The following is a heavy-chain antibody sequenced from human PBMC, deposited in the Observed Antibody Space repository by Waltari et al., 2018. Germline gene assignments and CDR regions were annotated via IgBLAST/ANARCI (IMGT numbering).Heavy chain of an antibody. CDR2: IRSKAENYAT. Sequence: EVQLVESGGDLVQPGGSLKLSCAASGFQFSSGERHWAGQASGKGLEWIGRIRSKAENYATAYAASVRGRFTLSRDDSKNTAYLQMNSLETEDTALYYCIRRNYGGDSDMTDWGQGTLVTVSS. CDR3: IRRNYGGDSDMTD. J-gene: IGHJ4*02. CDR1: GFQFSSGE. V-gene: IGHV3-73*02. D-gene: IGHD2-21*02.